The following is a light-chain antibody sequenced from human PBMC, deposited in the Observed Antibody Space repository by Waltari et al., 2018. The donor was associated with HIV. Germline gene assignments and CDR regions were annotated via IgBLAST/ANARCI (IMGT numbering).Light chain of an antibody. CDR3: AAWDDSLGGVV. V-gene: IGLV1-44*01. J-gene: IGLJ3*02. Sequence: QSVLTQPPSASGTPGQRVTIPCSGSSSNIGSNTVTWYQQLPGTAPKVLLYSKNQRPSGVPDRFSGSKSGTSASLAISGLQSEDEADDYCAAWDDSLGGVVFGGGTKLTVL. CDR2: SKN. CDR1: SSNIGSNT.